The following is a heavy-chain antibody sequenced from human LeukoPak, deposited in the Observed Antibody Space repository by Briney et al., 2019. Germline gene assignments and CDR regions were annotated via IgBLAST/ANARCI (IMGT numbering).Heavy chain of an antibody. Sequence: GGSLRLSCAASGLTFSSYAMHWVRQAPGKGLEWVAVISYDGSNKYYADSVKGRFTISRDNSKNTLYLQMNSLRAEDTAVYYCARDYGTRIVATISYYYGMDVWGQGTMVTVSS. D-gene: IGHD5-12*01. CDR3: ARDYGTRIVATISYYYGMDV. J-gene: IGHJ6*02. CDR2: ISYDGSNK. CDR1: GLTFSSYA. V-gene: IGHV3-30-3*01.